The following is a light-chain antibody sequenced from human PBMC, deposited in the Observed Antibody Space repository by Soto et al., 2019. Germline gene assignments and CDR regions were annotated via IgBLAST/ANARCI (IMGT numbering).Light chain of an antibody. CDR3: TSWDDSLNGYV. Sequence: QSVLTQPPSASGTPGQRVIISCSGSSSTIGSNAVNWYQQLPGTAPKLLIYTNIQRPSGVPDRFSGSKSGTSASLAISGLQSEDEADYYCTSWDDSLNGYVFGTGTKVTVL. CDR2: TNI. V-gene: IGLV1-44*01. CDR1: SSTIGSNA. J-gene: IGLJ1*01.